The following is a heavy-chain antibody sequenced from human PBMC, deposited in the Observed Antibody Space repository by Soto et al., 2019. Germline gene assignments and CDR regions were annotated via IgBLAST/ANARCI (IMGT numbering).Heavy chain of an antibody. V-gene: IGHV3-74*01. CDR3: TRGVMTLNF. J-gene: IGHJ4*02. CDR1: GFTFNNYW. Sequence: GQLVESGGGLVQPGGSLRLSCAASGFTFNNYWMHWVRQAPGKGLVWVSRINSDGSSTSYADSVKGRFTISRDNAKNTLFLLMNSLRAEDTAVYYCTRGVMTLNFGGQGTLVTVSS. CDR2: INSDGSST. D-gene: IGHD3-9*01.